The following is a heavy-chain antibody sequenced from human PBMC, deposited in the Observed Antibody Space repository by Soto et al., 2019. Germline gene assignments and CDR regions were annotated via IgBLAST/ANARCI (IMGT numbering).Heavy chain of an antibody. CDR1: GFSLSTSGVG. Sequence: QITLKESGPTMVKPTPTLTLTCTLSGFSLSTSGVGVGWIRQPPGKALEWLALIYWDDDKRYSPFLKSRLTITQDTSKNQVVLTLTNMDPVDTATYYCALKGDGYRGFKYWGQGTLVTVSS. V-gene: IGHV2-5*02. D-gene: IGHD5-12*01. J-gene: IGHJ4*02. CDR2: IYWDDDK. CDR3: ALKGDGYRGFKY.